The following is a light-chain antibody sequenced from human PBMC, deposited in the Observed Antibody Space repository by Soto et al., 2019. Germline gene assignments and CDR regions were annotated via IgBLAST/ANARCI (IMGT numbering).Light chain of an antibody. CDR2: GAS. CDR1: QSVGGA. Sequence: DILMTQSPGTLSVSLGERATLTCRASQSVGGALAWYQQRPGQAPRLLIYGASSRASGIPDRFSASGSGTDFTLTINGLQSEDFAIYYCQHYNSWPVAFGPGTKVD. J-gene: IGKJ3*01. V-gene: IGKV3-15*01. CDR3: QHYNSWPVA.